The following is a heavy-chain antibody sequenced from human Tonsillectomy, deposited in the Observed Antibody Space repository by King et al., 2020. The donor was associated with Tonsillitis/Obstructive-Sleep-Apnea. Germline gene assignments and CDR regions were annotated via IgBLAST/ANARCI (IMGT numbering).Heavy chain of an antibody. CDR2: ISSSSSTI. CDR3: ARVSDYGDYGGY. J-gene: IGHJ4*02. D-gene: IGHD4-17*01. V-gene: IGHV3-48*02. CDR1: GFTFSAYA. Sequence: DVQLVESGGGLVQPGGSLRLSCAASGFTFSAYAMNWVRQAPGKGLKWVSYISSSSSTIYYADSVKGRFTISRDNAKNSLYLQMNSLRDEDTAVYYCARVSDYGDYGGYWGQGTLVTVSS.